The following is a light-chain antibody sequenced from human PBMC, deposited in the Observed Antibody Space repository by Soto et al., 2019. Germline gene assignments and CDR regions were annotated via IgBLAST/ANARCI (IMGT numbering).Light chain of an antibody. CDR3: QHYNDYSRV. Sequence: DIQMTHSPSTLSSSIGDTVTITCRTSQSVDTWLAWYQHKAGKAPKLLIYRASSLATGVPSRFSGSGSGTAFTLTITSLQPDDFATYYCQHYNDYSRVFGQGTQVEIK. CDR2: RAS. V-gene: IGKV1-5*03. J-gene: IGKJ1*01. CDR1: QSVDTW.